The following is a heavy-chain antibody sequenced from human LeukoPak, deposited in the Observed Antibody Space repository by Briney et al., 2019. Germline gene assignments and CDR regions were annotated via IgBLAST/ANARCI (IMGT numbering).Heavy chain of an antibody. CDR1: GFTFSSYA. V-gene: IGHV3-23*01. CDR2: PSGVSSTA. J-gene: IGHJ4*02. CDR3: AKTGSVGMIANSLDC. Sequence: KAGGSLRLSCAASGFTFSSYAMIWVRQAPGKGLEWVSTPSGVSSTAYYADSVKGRFTISRDNSKNTLSLQMNSLRAEDTAIYYCAKTGSVGMIANSLDCWGQGTLVTVSS. D-gene: IGHD3-22*01.